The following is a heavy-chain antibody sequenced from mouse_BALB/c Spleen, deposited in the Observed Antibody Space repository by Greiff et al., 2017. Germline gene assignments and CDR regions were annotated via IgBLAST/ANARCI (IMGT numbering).Heavy chain of an antibody. CDR3: ARDMRPDY. CDR2: IRNKANGYTT. J-gene: IGHJ2*01. Sequence: EVQGVESGGGLVQPGGSLRLSCATSGFTFTDYYMSWVRQPPGKALEWLGFIRNKANGYTTEYSASVKGRFTISRDNSQSILYLQMNTLRAEDSATYYCARDMRPDYWGQGTTLTVSS. CDR1: GFTFTDYY. V-gene: IGHV7-3*02.